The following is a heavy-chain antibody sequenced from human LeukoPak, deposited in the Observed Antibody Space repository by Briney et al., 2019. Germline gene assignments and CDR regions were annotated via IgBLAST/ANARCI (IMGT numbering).Heavy chain of an antibody. D-gene: IGHD7-27*01. CDR1: GYSISSGYY. V-gene: IGHV4-38-2*02. Sequence: SETLSLTCTVSGYSISSGYYWGWIRQPPGKGLEWIGSIYHSGSTYYNPSLKSRVTVSVDTSKNQFSLKLSSVTAADTAVYYCASRKLGNDYWGQGTLVTVSS. J-gene: IGHJ4*02. CDR3: ASRKLGNDY. CDR2: IYHSGST.